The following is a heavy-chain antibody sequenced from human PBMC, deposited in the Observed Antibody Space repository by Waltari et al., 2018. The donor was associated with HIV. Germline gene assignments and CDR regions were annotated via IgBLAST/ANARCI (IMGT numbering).Heavy chain of an antibody. CDR1: GYDFTTFD. CDR2: TSPNSGKT. Sequence: QVQLVQSGAEVKLPGASLKVSCRTSGYDFTTFDINWVRQASGQGLEWMGWTSPNSGKTGYARKFQGRGIMTSDSAIDTAYLELSSLTSHDTAGYYCARSRPGAVFGDNWGQGTLVTVSS. V-gene: IGHV1-8*01. CDR3: ARSRPGAVFGDN. J-gene: IGHJ4*02. D-gene: IGHD3-3*01.